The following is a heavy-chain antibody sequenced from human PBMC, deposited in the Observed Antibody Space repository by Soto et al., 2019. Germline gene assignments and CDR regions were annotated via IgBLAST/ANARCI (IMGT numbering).Heavy chain of an antibody. CDR2: ISYDGSNK. D-gene: IGHD4-17*01. J-gene: IGHJ4*02. CDR1: GFTFSSYG. CDR3: AKDYGGNPLCY. V-gene: IGHV3-30*18. Sequence: GGSLRLSCAASGFTFSSYGMHWVRQAPGKGLEWVAVISYDGSNKYYADSVKGRFTISRDNSKNTLYLQMNSLRAEDTAVYYCAKDYGGNPLCYWGQGTLVTVSS.